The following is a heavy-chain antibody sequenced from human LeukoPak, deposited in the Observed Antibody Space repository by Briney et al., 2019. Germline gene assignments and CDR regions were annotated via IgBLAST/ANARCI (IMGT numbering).Heavy chain of an antibody. V-gene: IGHV3-66*01. CDR2: IYSGGST. D-gene: IGHD6-13*01. CDR3: ASDSSSWSYYYGMDV. J-gene: IGHJ6*02. Sequence: PGGSLRLSCAASGFTVSSNYMSWVRQAPGKGLEWVSVIYSGGSTYYADSVKGRFTISRDNSKNTLYLQMNSLRAEDTAVYYCASDSSSWSYYYGMDVWGQGTTATVSS. CDR1: GFTVSSNY.